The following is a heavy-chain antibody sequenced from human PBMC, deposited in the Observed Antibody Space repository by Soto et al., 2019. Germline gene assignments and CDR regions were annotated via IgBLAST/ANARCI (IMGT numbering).Heavy chain of an antibody. CDR2: IYYSGST. CDR1: GGSVSSGSYY. V-gene: IGHV4-61*01. J-gene: IGHJ4*02. D-gene: IGHD4-17*01. CDR3: AREGYGGNSEGIDY. Sequence: SETLSLTCTVSGGSVSSGSYYWGWIRQPPGKGLEWIGYIYYSGSTNYNPSLKSRVTISVDTSKNQFSLKLSSVTAADTAVYYCAREGYGGNSEGIDYWGQGTLVTVSS.